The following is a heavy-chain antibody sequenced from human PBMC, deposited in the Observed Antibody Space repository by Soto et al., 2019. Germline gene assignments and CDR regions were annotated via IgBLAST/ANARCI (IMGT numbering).Heavy chain of an antibody. J-gene: IGHJ4*02. CDR1: GFIFSGSA. Sequence: VQLVESEGGLVQPGGSLKLSCAASGFIFSGSAMHWVRQASGKGLEWVGRIRSKANNYATVYAASVKGRFTISRDDSKNTAYLQMNSLKTEDTAVYYCARLWSEREPNFDHWGQGTLVTVSS. CDR3: ARLWSEREPNFDH. V-gene: IGHV3-73*02. CDR2: IRSKANNYAT. D-gene: IGHD1-26*01.